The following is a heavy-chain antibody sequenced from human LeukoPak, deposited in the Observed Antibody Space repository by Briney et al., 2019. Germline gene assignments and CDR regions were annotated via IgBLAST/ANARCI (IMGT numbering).Heavy chain of an antibody. D-gene: IGHD2-15*01. CDR1: GYTFTSYG. Sequence: ASVKVSCKASGYTFTSYGISWVRQAPGQGLEWMGWISAYNGNTNYAQKLQGRVTMTTDTSTSTAYMELRSLRSDDTAVYYCARADGPYCSGGSCYSGYWGQGTLVTVSS. CDR3: ARADGPYCSGGSCYSGY. V-gene: IGHV1-18*01. J-gene: IGHJ4*02. CDR2: ISAYNGNT.